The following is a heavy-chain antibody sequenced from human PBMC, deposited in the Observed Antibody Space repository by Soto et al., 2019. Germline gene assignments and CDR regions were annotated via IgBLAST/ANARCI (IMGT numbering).Heavy chain of an antibody. V-gene: IGHV4-39*01. CDR2: IYYSGST. Sequence: SETLSLTCTVPGGSISSSSYYRGWIRQPPGKGLEWIGSIYYSGSTYYNPSLKSRVTISVDTSKNQFSLKLSSVTAADTAVYYCARWIVVVISSFDYWGQGTLVTVSS. J-gene: IGHJ4*02. D-gene: IGHD3-22*01. CDR1: GGSISSSSYY. CDR3: ARWIVVVISSFDY.